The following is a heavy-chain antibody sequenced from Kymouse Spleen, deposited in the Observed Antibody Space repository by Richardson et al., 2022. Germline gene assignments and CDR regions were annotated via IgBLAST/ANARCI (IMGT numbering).Heavy chain of an antibody. CDR3: ARMGAKGWFDP. D-gene: IGHD1-26*01. CDR2: IGTAGDT. Sequence: EVQLVESGGGLVQPGGSLRLSCAASGFTFSSYDMHWVRQATGKGLEWVSAIGTAGDTYYPGSVKGRFTISRENAKNSLYLQMNSLRAGDTAVYYCARMGAKGWFDPWGQGTLVTVSS. J-gene: IGHJ5*02. V-gene: IGHV3-13*01. CDR1: GFTFSSYD.